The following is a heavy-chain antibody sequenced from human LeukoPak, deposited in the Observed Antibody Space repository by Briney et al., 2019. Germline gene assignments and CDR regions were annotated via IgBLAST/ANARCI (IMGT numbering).Heavy chain of an antibody. CDR1: GGSLSSYY. D-gene: IGHD2-21*02. CDR2: IYYSGST. V-gene: IGHV4-59*01. CDR3: ARTAGVHFDY. J-gene: IGHJ4*02. Sequence: PSRTLSLTCTVSGGSLSSYYWSWIRQPPGKGLEWIGYIYYSGSTNYNPSLKSRVTISIDTSKNQFSLKLSSVTAADTAVYYCARTAGVHFDYWGQGTLVTVSS.